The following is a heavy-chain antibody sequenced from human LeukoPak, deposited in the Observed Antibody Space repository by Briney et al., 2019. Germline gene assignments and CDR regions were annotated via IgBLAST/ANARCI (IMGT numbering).Heavy chain of an antibody. CDR3: AKGSSGYYNEGGY. V-gene: IGHV3-23*01. D-gene: IGHD3-22*01. CDR2: IRGSGDST. CDR1: GVTLYSYA. Sequence: GGSLRLSCAAPGVTLYSYAMRWGRPAPGEGLGWGSGIRGSGDSTYYADSVKGRFTISRDNSKNTLYLQMNSLRAEDTAVYYCAKGSSGYYNEGGYWGQGTLVTVSS. J-gene: IGHJ4*02.